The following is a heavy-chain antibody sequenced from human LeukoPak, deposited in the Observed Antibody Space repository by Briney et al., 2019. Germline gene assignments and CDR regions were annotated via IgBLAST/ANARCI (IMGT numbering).Heavy chain of an antibody. Sequence: EASVKVSCEASGYTFSSYGISWVRQAPGQGLEWMGWISAYNGNTNYAQNLQGRVTMTTDTSTSTAYMELRSLRSDDTAVYYCARETDLDGDYWFDPWGQGTLVTVSS. J-gene: IGHJ5*02. V-gene: IGHV1-18*01. D-gene: IGHD4-17*01. CDR2: ISAYNGNT. CDR1: GYTFSSYG. CDR3: ARETDLDGDYWFDP.